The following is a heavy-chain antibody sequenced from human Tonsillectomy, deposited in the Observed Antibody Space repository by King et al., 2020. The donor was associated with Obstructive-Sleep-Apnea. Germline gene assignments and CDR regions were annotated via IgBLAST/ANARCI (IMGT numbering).Heavy chain of an antibody. V-gene: IGHV2-5*02. CDR3: AHRGVSGYDYVDFDY. CDR2: IYWDDDK. D-gene: IGHD5-12*01. Sequence: ITLKESGPTLVKPTQTLTLTCTFSGFSLSTGGVGVGWIRQPPGKALEWLALIYWDDDKRYSPSLKSRLTITKDTSKNQVVLTMTNMDPVDTATYYCAHRGVSGYDYVDFDYWGQGTLVTVSS. CDR1: GFSLSTGGVG. J-gene: IGHJ4*02.